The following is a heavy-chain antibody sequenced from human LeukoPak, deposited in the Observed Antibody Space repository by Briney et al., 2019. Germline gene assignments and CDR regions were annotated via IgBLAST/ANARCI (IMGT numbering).Heavy chain of an antibody. CDR2: ISYDGSNK. Sequence: GGSLRLSCAASGFTFSRYGMHWVRQAPGKGLEWVTAISYDGSNKYYADSVKGRFTISRDTSRNTLYLHMNSLRLEDTAVYYCAKDLMRDRWFGESWGQGTLVTVSS. D-gene: IGHD3-10*01. CDR1: GFTFSRYG. V-gene: IGHV3-30*04. J-gene: IGHJ5*02. CDR3: AKDLMRDRWFGES.